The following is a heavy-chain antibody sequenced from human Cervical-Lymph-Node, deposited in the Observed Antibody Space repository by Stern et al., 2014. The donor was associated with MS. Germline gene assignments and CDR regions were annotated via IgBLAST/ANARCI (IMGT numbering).Heavy chain of an antibody. D-gene: IGHD3-10*01. CDR1: GYYFSSHW. J-gene: IGHJ4*02. V-gene: IGHV5-51*01. CDR2: IYPSDSDT. Sequence: VQLQQSGAEVKKSGESLKISCQGSGYYFSSHWIAWVRQMPGKGLEWMGIIYPSDSDTRYSPSFQGRVSISADSIAAHLQWSSLEASDTAIYYCARYTTYGLPFDYWGQGTRVAVSS. CDR3: ARYTTYGLPFDY.